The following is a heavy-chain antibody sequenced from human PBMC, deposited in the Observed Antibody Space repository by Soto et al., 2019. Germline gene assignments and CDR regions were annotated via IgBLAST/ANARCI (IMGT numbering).Heavy chain of an antibody. Sequence: EVQLLESGGGLVQPGGSLRLSCAASGFTFSSFAMSWVRQAPGKGLEWVSAISGSGGSTYYADSVKGRFTISRDNSKNTLYLQMNSLRAEDTAVYYCAKVGYSYGYFDYWGQGTLVTVSS. CDR1: GFTFSSFA. V-gene: IGHV3-23*01. D-gene: IGHD5-18*01. J-gene: IGHJ4*02. CDR3: AKVGYSYGYFDY. CDR2: ISGSGGST.